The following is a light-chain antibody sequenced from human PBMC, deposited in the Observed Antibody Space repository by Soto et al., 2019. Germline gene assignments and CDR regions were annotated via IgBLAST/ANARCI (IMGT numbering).Light chain of an antibody. Sequence: EIVMTKSPDSLAVSLGERATINCKSSKSVLYSSNNKNYLTWYQQKPDQPPKLLISWASTRESGVPERFSGSGSCTDFTLTISSLQAEDVAVYYCQQYYDSPLTFGGGTKVEIK. CDR3: QQYYDSPLT. V-gene: IGKV4-1*01. CDR1: KSVLYSSNNKNY. J-gene: IGKJ4*01. CDR2: WAS.